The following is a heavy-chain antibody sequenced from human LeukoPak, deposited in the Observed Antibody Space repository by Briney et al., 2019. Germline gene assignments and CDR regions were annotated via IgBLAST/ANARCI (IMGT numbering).Heavy chain of an antibody. Sequence: ASVKVSCKASGYTFTSYGIGWVRQAPGQGLEWMGWISASNGNTNYAQKLQGRVTMTTDTSTSTAYMELRSLRSDDTAVYYCVSYYDSSGYYYGFDYWGQGTLVTVSS. V-gene: IGHV1-18*01. CDR3: VSYYDSSGYYYGFDY. D-gene: IGHD3-22*01. CDR2: ISASNGNT. CDR1: GYTFTSYG. J-gene: IGHJ4*02.